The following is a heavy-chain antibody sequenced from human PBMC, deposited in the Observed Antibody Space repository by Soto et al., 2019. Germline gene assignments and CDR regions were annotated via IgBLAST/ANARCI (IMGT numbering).Heavy chain of an antibody. D-gene: IGHD2-15*01. CDR2: VNPSGGST. J-gene: IGHJ1*01. Sequence: QVQLVQSGAEVKKPGASVKVSCKASGYIFTAYSMHWVRQAPGQGLEWMGVVNPSGGSTNYAQRFQSIITMTRDTSTSTVYMDLKFLTSEDTAVYYCAREENCSDGVCYSEYFQRWGQGTLVTVSS. V-gene: IGHV1-46*01. CDR1: GYIFTAYS. CDR3: AREENCSDGVCYSEYFQR.